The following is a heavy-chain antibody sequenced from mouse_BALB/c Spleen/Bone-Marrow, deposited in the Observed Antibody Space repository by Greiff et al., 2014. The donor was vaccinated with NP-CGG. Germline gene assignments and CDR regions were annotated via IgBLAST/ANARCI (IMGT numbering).Heavy chain of an antibody. CDR2: ISYDGSD. Sequence: VQLQQSGPGLVKPSQSLSLTCSVTGYSITSGYYWNWIRQFPGNKLEWMGYISYDGSDNFNPSLKNRISITLDTSKSQFFLKLNSVTTEDTATYYCARGGITTRYYNMDYWGQGTSVTVSS. CDR3: ARGGITTRYYNMDY. CDR1: GYSITSGYY. V-gene: IGHV3-6*02. D-gene: IGHD2-4*01. J-gene: IGHJ4*01.